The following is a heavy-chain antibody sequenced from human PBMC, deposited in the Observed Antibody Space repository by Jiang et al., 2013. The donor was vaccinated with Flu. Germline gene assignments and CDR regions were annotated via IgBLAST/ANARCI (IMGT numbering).Heavy chain of an antibody. V-gene: IGHV4-59*01. J-gene: IGHJ3*02. CDR1: GGSISSYY. CDR3: ARVATKHIVVVTYAFDI. D-gene: IGHD2-21*02. CDR2: IYYSGST. Sequence: PGLVKPSETLSLTCTVSGGSISSYYWSWIRQPPGKGLEWIGYIYYSGSTNYNPSLKSRVTISVDTSKNQFSLKLSSVTAADTAVYYCARVATKHIVVVTYAFDIWGQGTMVTVSS.